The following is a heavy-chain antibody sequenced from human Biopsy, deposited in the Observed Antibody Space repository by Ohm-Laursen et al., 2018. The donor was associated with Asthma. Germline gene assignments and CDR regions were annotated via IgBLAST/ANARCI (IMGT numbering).Heavy chain of an antibody. J-gene: IGHJ4*02. CDR2: IYYRGRT. Sequence: TLSLTCTVSYGSITRGGYYWTWIRQHPGKGLEWIGFIYYRGRTYYNPSLKSRVSISIDTSKNQFSLKLSSVTAADTAVYYCARAQDYYDSRGYYRSFDYWGQGTLVTVSS. V-gene: IGHV4-31*03. CDR1: YGSITRGGYY. CDR3: ARAQDYYDSRGYYRSFDY. D-gene: IGHD3-22*01.